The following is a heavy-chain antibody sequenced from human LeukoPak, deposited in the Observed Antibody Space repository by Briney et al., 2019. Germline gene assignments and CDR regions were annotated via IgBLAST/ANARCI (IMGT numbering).Heavy chain of an antibody. Sequence: KPGGSLRLSCAASGFTFSAYSMNWVRQAPGEGLEWVSSIGAAGSHIYYADSMKGRFTISRDNAKSSLFLQMNSLRAEDTGIYYCVRVGSGATRADTLHLWGQRPMDTVSS. D-gene: IGHD6-19*01. J-gene: IGHJ3*01. V-gene: IGHV3-21*01. CDR3: VRVGSGATRADTLHL. CDR1: GFTFSAYS. CDR2: IGAAGSHI.